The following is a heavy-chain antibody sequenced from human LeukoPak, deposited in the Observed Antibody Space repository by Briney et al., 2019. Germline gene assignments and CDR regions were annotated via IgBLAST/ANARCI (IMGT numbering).Heavy chain of an antibody. CDR2: IQYDGSDK. V-gene: IGHV3-30*02. CDR3: AKDRPTSIAAAGLDAFDI. J-gene: IGHJ3*02. CDR1: GFSFSSYG. Sequence: GGSLRLSCAASGFSFSSYGMHWVRQAPGKGLEWVAFIQYDGSDKYYADSVKGRFTISRDNSKNTLYLQMNSLRAEDTAVYYCAKDRPTSIAAAGLDAFDIWGQGTMVTVSS. D-gene: IGHD6-13*01.